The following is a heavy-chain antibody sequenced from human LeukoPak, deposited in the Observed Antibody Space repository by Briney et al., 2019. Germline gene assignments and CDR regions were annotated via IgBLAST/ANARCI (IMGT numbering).Heavy chain of an antibody. V-gene: IGHV3-30*04. J-gene: IGHJ4*02. Sequence: GGSLRLSCAASGFTFSSYAMHWVRQAPGKGLEWVAVISYDGSNKYYADSVKGRFTISRDNSKNTLYLQMNSLRAEDTAVYYCARSAYSRSGFDYWGQGTLVTVSS. D-gene: IGHD6-13*01. CDR2: ISYDGSNK. CDR1: GFTFSSYA. CDR3: ARSAYSRSGFDY.